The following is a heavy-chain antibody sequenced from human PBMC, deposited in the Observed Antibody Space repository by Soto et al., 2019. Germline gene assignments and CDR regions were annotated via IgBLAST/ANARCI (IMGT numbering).Heavy chain of an antibody. CDR3: ASYLTTATTLGPSFFDY. V-gene: IGHV4-61*01. CDR1: GGSVSSGSYY. Sequence: PSETLSLTCTVSGGSVSSGSYYWSWIRQPPGKGLEWIGYIYNSGSTNYNPSLKSRVTISVDTSKNQFSLKLSSVTAADTAVYYCASYLTTATTLGPSFFDYCGQGPLVTVSS. CDR2: IYNSGST. J-gene: IGHJ4*02. D-gene: IGHD4-17*01.